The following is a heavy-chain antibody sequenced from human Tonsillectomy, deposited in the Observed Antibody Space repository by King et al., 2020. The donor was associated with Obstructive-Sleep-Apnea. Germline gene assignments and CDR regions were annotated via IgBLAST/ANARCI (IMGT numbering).Heavy chain of an antibody. Sequence: QLQESGPGLVKPSETLSLTCTVSGFSISSDYYWGWIRQPPGKGLEWIGSIYHSGSTYYNPSLKSLVTISVDTSKNQFSLGLSSVTATDTAVYFCARANSNTWNYYFYYGMDVWGQGTTVTVSS. V-gene: IGHV4-38-2*02. CDR2: IYHSGST. J-gene: IGHJ6*02. D-gene: IGHD6-13*01. CDR1: GFSISSDYY. CDR3: ARANSNTWNYYFYYGMDV.